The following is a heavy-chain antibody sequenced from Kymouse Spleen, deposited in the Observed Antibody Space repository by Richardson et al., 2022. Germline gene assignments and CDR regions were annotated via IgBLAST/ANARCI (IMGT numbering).Heavy chain of an antibody. Sequence: EVQLVESGGGLVQPGGSLRLSCAASGFTFSDHYMDWVRQAPGKGLEWVGRTRNKANSYTTEYAASVKGRFTISRDDSKNSLYLQMNSLKTEDTAVYYCAREGAVAHYFDYWGQGTLVTVSS. J-gene: IGHJ4*02. CDR2: TRNKANSYTT. CDR1: GFTFSDHY. CDR3: AREGAVAHYFDY. V-gene: IGHV3-72*01. D-gene: IGHD6-19*01.